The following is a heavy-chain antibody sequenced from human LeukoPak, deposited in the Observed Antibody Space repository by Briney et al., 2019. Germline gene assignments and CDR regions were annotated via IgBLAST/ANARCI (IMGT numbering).Heavy chain of an antibody. CDR1: GLTLRSFA. J-gene: IGHJ4*02. CDR3: AAMTTAAANAFFY. Sequence: PGGSLRLSCEVSGLTLRSFAMSWVRQPAGKGLEWVSAISGDGGSTEYADSVKGRFTIPRDNSKNTVYLQMNSLRAGDTALYYCAAMTTAAANAFFYWGRGTVVTVSA. V-gene: IGHV3-23*01. CDR2: ISGDGGST. D-gene: IGHD2-2*01.